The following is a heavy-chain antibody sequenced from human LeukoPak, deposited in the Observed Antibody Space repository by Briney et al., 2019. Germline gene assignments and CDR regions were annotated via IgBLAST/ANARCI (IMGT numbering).Heavy chain of an antibody. D-gene: IGHD5-18*01. J-gene: IGHJ6*02. V-gene: IGHV1-18*01. CDR3: ARDPGNSYGPYYYYYYGMDV. CDR2: ISAYNGNT. CDR1: GYTFTSYG. Sequence: GASVKVFCKASGYTFTSYGISWVRQAPGQGLEWMGWISAYNGNTNYAQKLQGRVTMTTDTSTSTAYMELRSLRSDDTAVYYCARDPGNSYGPYYYYYYGMDVWGQGTTVTVSS.